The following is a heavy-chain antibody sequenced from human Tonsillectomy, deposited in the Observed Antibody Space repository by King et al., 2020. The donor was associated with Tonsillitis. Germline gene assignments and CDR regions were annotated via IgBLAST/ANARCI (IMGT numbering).Heavy chain of an antibody. CDR1: GYTFTGYY. Sequence: QLVQSGAEVKKPGASVKVSCKASGYTFTGYYIHWVRQAPGQGLEWMGWINPNSGGTNYAQKFQGRVTMTRDTSISTAYMELSRLRSDDTAVYYCTRDFAYCGGDCFPSGDAFEIWGQGAMVTVSS. D-gene: IGHD2-21*02. CDR3: TRDFAYCGGDCFPSGDAFEI. V-gene: IGHV1-2*02. J-gene: IGHJ3*02. CDR2: INPNSGGT.